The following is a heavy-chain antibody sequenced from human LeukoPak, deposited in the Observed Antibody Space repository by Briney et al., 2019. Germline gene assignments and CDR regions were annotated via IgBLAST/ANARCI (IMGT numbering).Heavy chain of an antibody. CDR3: AKASLNMITFGGVVDY. V-gene: IGHV3-23*01. Sequence: PGGSLRLSCAASGFTFSSYAMSWVRQAPGKGLEWVSAISGSGGSTYYADSVKGRFTISRDNSKNTLYLQMNSLRAEDTAVYYCAKASLNMITFGGVVDYWGQGTLVTVSS. D-gene: IGHD3-16*01. J-gene: IGHJ4*02. CDR2: ISGSGGST. CDR1: GFTFSSYA.